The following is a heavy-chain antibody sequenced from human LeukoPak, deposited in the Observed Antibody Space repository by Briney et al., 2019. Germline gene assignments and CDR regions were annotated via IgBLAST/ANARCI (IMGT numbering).Heavy chain of an antibody. Sequence: SETLSLTCAVYGGSFSGYYWSWIRQPPRKGLEWIGEINHSGSTYYNPSLKSRVTISVDTSKNQFSLKLSSVTAADTAVYYCARQVQYYYGSSGPFFDYWGQGTLVTVSS. V-gene: IGHV4-34*01. CDR3: ARQVQYYYGSSGPFFDY. D-gene: IGHD3-22*01. CDR2: INHSGST. CDR1: GGSFSGYY. J-gene: IGHJ4*02.